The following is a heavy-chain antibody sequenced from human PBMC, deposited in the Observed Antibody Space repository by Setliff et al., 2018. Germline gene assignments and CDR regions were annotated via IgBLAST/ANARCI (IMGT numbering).Heavy chain of an antibody. CDR1: GYTFTNYW. Sequence: GESLNLSCKGSGYTFTNYWIGWVRQMPGKGLEWMGIIYPGDSDTRYSPSFQGQVTISADKSISTAYLQWSSLKASDTAIYYCARHFRNWYFDYWGQGTLVTVSS. V-gene: IGHV5-51*01. CDR3: ARHFRNWYFDY. J-gene: IGHJ4*02. D-gene: IGHD1-1*01. CDR2: IYPGDSDT.